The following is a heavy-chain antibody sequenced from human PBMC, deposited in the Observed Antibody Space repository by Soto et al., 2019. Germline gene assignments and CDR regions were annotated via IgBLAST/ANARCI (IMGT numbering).Heavy chain of an antibody. CDR1: GFTFSSYG. Sequence: PGGSLRLSCAASGFTFSSYGMHWVRQAPGKGLEWVAVIWYDGSNKYYADSVKGRFTISRDNSKNTLYLQMNSLRAEDTAVYYCARDREYYGSFSLSGVMDFWGQGSTVIVSS. V-gene: IGHV3-33*01. D-gene: IGHD3-10*01. J-gene: IGHJ6*02. CDR3: ARDREYYGSFSLSGVMDF. CDR2: IWYDGSNK.